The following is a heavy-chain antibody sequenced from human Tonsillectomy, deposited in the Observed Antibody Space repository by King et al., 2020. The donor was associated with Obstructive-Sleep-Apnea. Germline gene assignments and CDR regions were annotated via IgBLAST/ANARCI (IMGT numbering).Heavy chain of an antibody. J-gene: IGHJ3*02. Sequence: VQLVESGGGLVQPGGSLRLSCAASGFTFSSYDMHWVRQATGKGLEWVSAIGTAGDTYYPGSVKGRFTNSRENAKNSWYLPMNSLRAGAPAVYYCARGDTDGGAFDIWGQGTMVTVSS. CDR2: IGTAGDT. CDR3: ARGDTDGGAFDI. D-gene: IGHD5-18*01. CDR1: GFTFSSYD. V-gene: IGHV3-13*01.